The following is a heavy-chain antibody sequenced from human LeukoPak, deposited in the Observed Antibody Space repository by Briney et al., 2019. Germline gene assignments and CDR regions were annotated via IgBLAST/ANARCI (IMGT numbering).Heavy chain of an antibody. V-gene: IGHV4-39*07. D-gene: IGHD3-22*01. CDR1: AGSISSSSYY. Sequence: SETLSLTCTVSAGSISSSSYYWGWIRQTPGKGLEWIGSIYYSGSTYYNPSLKSRVTISVDTSKNQFSLKLSSVTAADTAVYYCARERYDSSGYDAFDIWGQGTMVTVSS. CDR3: ARERYDSSGYDAFDI. J-gene: IGHJ3*02. CDR2: IYYSGST.